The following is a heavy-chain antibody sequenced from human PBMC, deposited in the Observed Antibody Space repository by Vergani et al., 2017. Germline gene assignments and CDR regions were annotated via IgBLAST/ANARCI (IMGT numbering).Heavy chain of an antibody. CDR1: GYNFASYW. Sequence: EVQLVQSGAEVKKPGESLKISCKGSGYNFASYWIGWVRQMPGKGLEWMGIIYPGDSDTRYSPSFKGQVTISADTSISTADLQWSSLKASETAMYYCARRWAIYASGTYYGAFDIGGQGTIVTVYS. CDR3: ARRWAIYASGTYYGAFDI. V-gene: IGHV5-51*01. D-gene: IGHD3-10*01. J-gene: IGHJ3*02. CDR2: IYPGDSDT.